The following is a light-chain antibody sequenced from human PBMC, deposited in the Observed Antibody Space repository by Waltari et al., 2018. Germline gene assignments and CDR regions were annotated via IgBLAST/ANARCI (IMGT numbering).Light chain of an antibody. J-gene: IGKJ5*01. CDR3: HQYHVPPLT. CDR2: KAS. CDR1: QSISGW. Sequence: DIQMTQSPSTLSAFVGDRVTITCRASQSISGWLAWYQQKPGKAPNLLIFKASTLESGVPSRFSGSGSGTEFTLTISSLQAEDVAVYYCHQYHVPPLTFGQGTRLEIK. V-gene: IGKV1-5*03.